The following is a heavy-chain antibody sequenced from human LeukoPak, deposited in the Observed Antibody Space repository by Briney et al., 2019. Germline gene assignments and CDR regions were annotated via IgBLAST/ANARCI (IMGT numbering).Heavy chain of an antibody. D-gene: IGHD3-22*01. CDR2: IIPTFGTA. CDR3: AASSYYDSSGYFSEAFDI. J-gene: IGHJ3*02. V-gene: IGHV1-69*05. CDR1: GGTFSSYA. Sequence: SVKVSCKASGGTFSSYAISWVRQAPGQGLEWMGGIIPTFGTANYAQKFQGRVTITTDESTSTAYMELSSLRSEDTAVYYCAASSYYDSSGYFSEAFDIWGQGTMVTVSS.